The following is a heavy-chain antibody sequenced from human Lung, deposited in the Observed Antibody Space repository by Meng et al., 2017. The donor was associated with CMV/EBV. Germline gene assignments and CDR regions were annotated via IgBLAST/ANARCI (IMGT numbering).Heavy chain of an antibody. CDR3: ARRRGVYHFLEGGGDAYFDY. CDR2: INTANGAP. J-gene: IGHJ4*02. D-gene: IGHD3-16*01. V-gene: IGHV1-18*01. Sequence: ASVXVSXKGSGYYLNAFGISWMRQAPGQGLEWMGWINTANGAPRYAQRFQGRVTMTTDKSTATSYMELRSLTSDDTAVYYCARRRGVYHFLEGGGDAYFDYWXQGTXVTVSS. CDR1: GYYLNAFG.